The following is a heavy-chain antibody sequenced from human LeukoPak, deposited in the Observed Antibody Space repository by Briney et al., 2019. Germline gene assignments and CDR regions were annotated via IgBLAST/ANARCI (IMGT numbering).Heavy chain of an antibody. CDR2: MNPNSGNT. J-gene: IGHJ4*02. Sequence: ASVKVSCKASGYTFTSYDINWVRQATGQGLEWMGWMNPNSGNTGYAQKFQGRVTMTRNTSISTAYMELSSLRSEDTAVYYCARGGSIAAADHFSFDYWGQGTLVTVSS. CDR3: ARGGSIAAADHFSFDY. V-gene: IGHV1-8*01. D-gene: IGHD6-13*01. CDR1: GYTFTSYD.